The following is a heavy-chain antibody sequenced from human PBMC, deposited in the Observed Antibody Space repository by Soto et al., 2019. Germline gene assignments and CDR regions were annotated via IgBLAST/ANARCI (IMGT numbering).Heavy chain of an antibody. CDR1: GGSFIDYY. J-gene: IGHJ4*02. CDR3: ARQNYNSVLFDY. Sequence: TLSLTCAVYGGSFIDYYWSWIRQPPGKGLEWIGEINHSGSTKCNPSLKRRVTISVDTSKNQFSLKLSSVTAADTAVYYCARQNYNSVLFDYWGQGTLVTVSS. V-gene: IGHV4-34*01. D-gene: IGHD1-7*01. CDR2: INHSGST.